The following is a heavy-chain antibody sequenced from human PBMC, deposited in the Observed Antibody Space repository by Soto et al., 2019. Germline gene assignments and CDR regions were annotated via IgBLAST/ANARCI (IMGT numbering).Heavy chain of an antibody. J-gene: IGHJ5*02. CDR3: ARDGTGVQQLVLSERCFDP. CDR2: IIPIFGTA. CDR1: GGTFSSYA. Sequence: QVQLVQSGAEVKKPGSSVKVSCNASGGTFSSYAISWVRQAPGQGLEWMGGIIPIFGTANYAQKFQGRVTIPADKSTRRAYIELCSLRSEDTAVYYCARDGTGVQQLVLSERCFDPWGQGTLVTVSS. D-gene: IGHD6-13*01. V-gene: IGHV1-69*06.